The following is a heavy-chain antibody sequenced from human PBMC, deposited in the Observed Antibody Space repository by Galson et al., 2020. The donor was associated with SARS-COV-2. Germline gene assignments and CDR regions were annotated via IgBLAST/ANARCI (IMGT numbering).Heavy chain of an antibody. CDR2: ISGSGGST. CDR3: AKGGELSLYRIGSWHFDY. V-gene: IGHV3-23*01. D-gene: IGHD3-16*02. Sequence: GGSLRLSCAASGFTFSSYAMSWVRQAPGKGLEWVSAISGSGGSTYYADSVKGRFTISRDNSKNTLYLQMNSLRAEDTAVYYCAKGGELSLYRIGSWHFDYWGQGTLVTVSS. CDR1: GFTFSSYA. J-gene: IGHJ4*02.